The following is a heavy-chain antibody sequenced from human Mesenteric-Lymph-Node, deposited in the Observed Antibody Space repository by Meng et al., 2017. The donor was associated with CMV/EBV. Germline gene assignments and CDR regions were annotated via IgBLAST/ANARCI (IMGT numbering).Heavy chain of an antibody. CDR3: ARDGLDYYESTAYYYGYFDY. D-gene: IGHD3-22*01. V-gene: IGHV4-61*01. Sequence: SETLSLTCTVSGGSVSSGSYYWSWIRQPPGKGLEWIGYIYYSGSTNYNPSLKSRVTMSVDTSKNQFSLKLSSVTAADTAIYYCARDGLDYYESTAYYYGYFDYWGQGTLVTVSS. CDR2: IYYSGST. J-gene: IGHJ4*02. CDR1: GGSVSSGSYY.